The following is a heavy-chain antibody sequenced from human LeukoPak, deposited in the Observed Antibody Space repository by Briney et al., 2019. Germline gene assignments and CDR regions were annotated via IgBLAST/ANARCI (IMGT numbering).Heavy chain of an antibody. D-gene: IGHD6-13*01. V-gene: IGHV1-8*01. J-gene: IGHJ4*02. CDR1: GYTFTSYD. Sequence: ASVKVSCKASGYTFTSYDINWVRQATGQGLEWMGWMNPNSGNTGYAQKFQGRVTMTRNTSISTAYMELSSLRSEDTAVYYCARGYQGSSSWYVFGDYWGQGTLVTVSS. CDR3: ARGYQGSSSWYVFGDY. CDR2: MNPNSGNT.